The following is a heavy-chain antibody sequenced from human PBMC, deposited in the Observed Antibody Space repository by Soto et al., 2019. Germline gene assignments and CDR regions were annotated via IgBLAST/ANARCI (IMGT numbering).Heavy chain of an antibody. CDR2: IYYSGST. V-gene: IGHV4-59*08. D-gene: IGHD4-17*01. J-gene: IGHJ4*02. Sequence: SETLSLTCTVSGGSISSYYWSWIRQPPGKGLEWIGYIYYSGSTNYNPSVKSRVTISVDTSKNQFSLKLSSVTAADTAVYYCARRYGPGFDYWGQGTLVTVSS. CDR3: ARRYGPGFDY. CDR1: GGSISSYY.